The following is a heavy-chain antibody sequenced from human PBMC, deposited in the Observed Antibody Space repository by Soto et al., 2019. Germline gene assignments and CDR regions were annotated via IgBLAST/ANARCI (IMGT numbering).Heavy chain of an antibody. J-gene: IGHJ6*02. D-gene: IGHD3-10*01. Sequence: GGSLRLSCAASGFTFNNYGMTWVRQAPGKGLEWVSGIGSSGDTTYYADSVKGRLTISRDNSKNTLYLQMTSLRAEDTAVYYCASEYGSGSYGYYYGMDVWGQGTTVTVSS. CDR3: ASEYGSGSYGYYYGMDV. CDR2: IGSSGDTT. V-gene: IGHV3-23*01. CDR1: GFTFNNYG.